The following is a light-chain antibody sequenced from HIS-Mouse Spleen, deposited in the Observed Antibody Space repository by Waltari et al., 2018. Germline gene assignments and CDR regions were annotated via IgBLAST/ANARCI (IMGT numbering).Light chain of an antibody. CDR1: QDISNY. CDR2: VAS. V-gene: IGKV1-33*01. Sequence: DIQMTQSPSSLSASVGDRVIITCQASQDISNYLNWYQQKPGKAPKLLIYVASNLETGVPSRFSGSVSGTDFTFTISSLQPEDIATYYCQQYDNLPLTFGGGTKVEIK. CDR3: QQYDNLPLT. J-gene: IGKJ4*01.